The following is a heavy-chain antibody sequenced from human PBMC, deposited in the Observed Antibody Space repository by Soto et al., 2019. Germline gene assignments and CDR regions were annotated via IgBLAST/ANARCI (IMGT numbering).Heavy chain of an antibody. CDR3: ARDQLTRVAHYYGMDV. D-gene: IGHD1-1*01. J-gene: IGHJ6*02. Sequence: QVQLVESGGGVVQPGRSLRLSCAASGFIFSSYGMHWVRQTPGKGLEWGAVIWYDGSNAYYADSVKGRFTISRDNSKNTLYLQMNSLMAEDTAVYYCARDQLTRVAHYYGMDVWGQGTTVTVSS. CDR2: IWYDGSNA. CDR1: GFIFSSYG. V-gene: IGHV3-33*01.